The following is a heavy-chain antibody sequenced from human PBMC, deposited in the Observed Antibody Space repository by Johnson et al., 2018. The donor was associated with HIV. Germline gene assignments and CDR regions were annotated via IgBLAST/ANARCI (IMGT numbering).Heavy chain of an antibody. CDR3: AKGSDYYDTSGYLHDAFDI. V-gene: IGHV3-30*18. CDR2: ISYDGSNK. Sequence: QVQLVESGGGVVQPGRSLRLSCAASGFTFSSYGMHWVRQAPGKGLEWVAVISYDGSNKYYADSVKGRFTISRDNSKNTLYLQMNSLRAEDTAVYYCAKGSDYYDTSGYLHDAFDIWGQGTMLTVSS. CDR1: GFTFSSYG. D-gene: IGHD3-22*01. J-gene: IGHJ3*02.